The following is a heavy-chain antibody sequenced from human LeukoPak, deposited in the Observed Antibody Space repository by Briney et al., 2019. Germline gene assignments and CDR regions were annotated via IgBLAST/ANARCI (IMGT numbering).Heavy chain of an antibody. CDR3: ANSYSSSSAFYFDY. CDR2: ISGSGSNT. Sequence: GGSLRLSCAASGFSFNTYSMNWVRQTPGKGLEWVSSISGSGSNTYYADSVTGRFTISRDNSKNTVYLQLNSLRAEDTAIYYCANSYSSSSAFYFDYWGQGTLVTVSS. D-gene: IGHD6-6*01. CDR1: GFSFNTYS. J-gene: IGHJ4*02. V-gene: IGHV3-23*01.